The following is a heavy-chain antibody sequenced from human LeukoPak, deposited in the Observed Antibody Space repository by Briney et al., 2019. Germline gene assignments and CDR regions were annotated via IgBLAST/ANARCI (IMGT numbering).Heavy chain of an antibody. D-gene: IGHD4-17*01. CDR1: GGSISSYY. CDR3: ARGLGYGEYLVPFDI. Sequence: SETLSLTCTVSGGSISSYYWSWIRQPPGKGLEWIGYIYYSGSTNYNPSLRSRVTISVDTSKNQFSLKLSSVTAADTAVYYCARGLGYGEYLVPFDIWGQGTLVTVSS. V-gene: IGHV4-59*01. J-gene: IGHJ3*02. CDR2: IYYSGST.